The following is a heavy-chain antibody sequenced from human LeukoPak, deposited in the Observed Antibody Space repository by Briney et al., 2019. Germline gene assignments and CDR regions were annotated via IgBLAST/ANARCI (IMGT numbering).Heavy chain of an antibody. V-gene: IGHV3-21*01. J-gene: IGHJ4*02. D-gene: IGHD3-22*01. CDR3: AKDSAFSYYDSSGYLDY. CDR1: GFTFSSYS. CDR2: ISSSSSYI. Sequence: GGSLRLSCAASGFTFSSYSMNWVRQAPGKGLEWVSSISSSSSYIYYADSVKGRFTISRDNAKNSLYLQMNSLRAEDTAVYYCAKDSAFSYYDSSGYLDYWGQGTLVTVSS.